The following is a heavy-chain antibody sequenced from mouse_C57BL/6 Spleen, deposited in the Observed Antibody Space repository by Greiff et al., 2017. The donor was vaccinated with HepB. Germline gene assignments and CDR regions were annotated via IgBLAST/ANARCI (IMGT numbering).Heavy chain of an antibody. CDR1: GFSLTSYA. CDR3: ARNPLGYDDGFDY. CDR2: IWTGGGT. V-gene: IGHV2-9-1*01. Sequence: VKLMESGPGLVAPSQSLSITCTVSGFSLTSYAISWVRQPPGKGLEWLGVIWTGGGTNYNSALISRLSISKDNSKSQVFLKMNSLQTDDTARYYCARNPLGYDDGFDYWGQGTTLTVSS. J-gene: IGHJ2*01. D-gene: IGHD2-2*01.